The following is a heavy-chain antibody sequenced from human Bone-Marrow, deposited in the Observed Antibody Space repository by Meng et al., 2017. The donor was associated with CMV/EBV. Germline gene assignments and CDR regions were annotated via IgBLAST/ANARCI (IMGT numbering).Heavy chain of an antibody. CDR3: ARIYAGNLYYDFRSGYYKTYYYYYYGMDV. Sequence: SETLSLTCTVSGGSISSGGYYWSWIRQHPGKGLEWIGYIYYSGSTYYNPSLKSRVTISVDTSKNQFSLKLSSVTAADTAVYYCARIYAGNLYYDFRSGYYKTYYYYYYGMDVWGQGTTVTVSS. D-gene: IGHD3-3*01. J-gene: IGHJ6*02. V-gene: IGHV4-31*03. CDR1: GGSISSGGYY. CDR2: IYYSGST.